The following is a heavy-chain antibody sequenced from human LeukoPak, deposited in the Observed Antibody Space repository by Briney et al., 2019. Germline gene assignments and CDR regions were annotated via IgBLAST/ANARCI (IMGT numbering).Heavy chain of an antibody. Sequence: ASVKVSCKASGYTFTGYYIHWVRQAPGQGLEWMGRINCNGGGTSYAQKFQGRVTMNMDTSISTAYMELDRLTSDDTAVYYCARDYGPYPGCSWFDPWGQGTLVTVSS. CDR1: GYTFTGYY. CDR3: ARDYGPYPGCSWFDP. J-gene: IGHJ5*02. V-gene: IGHV1-2*06. CDR2: INCNGGGT. D-gene: IGHD2-21*01.